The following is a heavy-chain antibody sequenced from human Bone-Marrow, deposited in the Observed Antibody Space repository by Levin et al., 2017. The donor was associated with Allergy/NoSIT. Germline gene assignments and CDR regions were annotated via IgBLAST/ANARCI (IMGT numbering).Heavy chain of an antibody. D-gene: IGHD2-2*01. CDR2: IYSRGST. CDR3: ARGYCSSTSCDNWFDP. J-gene: IGHJ5*02. CDR1: FFSLLLSS. V-gene: IGHV4-59*01. Sequence: SETLSLTCSVFFFSLLLSSLSWIRQPPGKGLEWLGYIYSRGSTNYNPSLKLRVTISVATSKNQFSLKLSSVTAADTAVYYGARGYCSSTSCDNWFDPWGQGTLVTVSS.